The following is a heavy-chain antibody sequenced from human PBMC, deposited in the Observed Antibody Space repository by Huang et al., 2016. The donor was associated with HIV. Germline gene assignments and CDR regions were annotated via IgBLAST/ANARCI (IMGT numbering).Heavy chain of an antibody. CDR3: ARERRLPIVPSDY. CDR2: VPHSGST. J-gene: IGHJ4*02. D-gene: IGHD5-12*01. V-gene: IGHV4-59*11. Sequence: QVQLQVSGPGLVKPSETLSLTFPVAGDSITNHSWDWMRQPPGKGLEWIGSVPHSGSTNYEPSLKSRVPRSVDTSRKQFSLRLSSVTGADTAVYYCARERRLPIVPSDYWGRGTLVTVSS. CDR1: GDSITNHS.